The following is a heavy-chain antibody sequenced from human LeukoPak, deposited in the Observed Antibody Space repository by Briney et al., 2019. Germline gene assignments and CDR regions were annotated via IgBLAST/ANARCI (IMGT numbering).Heavy chain of an antibody. V-gene: IGHV4-39*07. CDR2: INHSGST. D-gene: IGHD6-13*01. J-gene: IGHJ4*02. CDR1: GGSISSANYY. CDR3: ARLTDGIAAAGIFDY. Sequence: AETLSLTCTVSGGSISSANYYWGWIRQPSGKGLEWIGEINHSGSTNYNPSLKSRVTISVDTSKNQFSLKLSSVTAADTAVYYCARLTDGIAAAGIFDYWGQGTLVTVSS.